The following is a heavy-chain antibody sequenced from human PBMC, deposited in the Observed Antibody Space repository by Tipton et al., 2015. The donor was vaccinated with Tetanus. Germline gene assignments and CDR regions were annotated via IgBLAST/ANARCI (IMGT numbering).Heavy chain of an antibody. V-gene: IGHV3-53*01. D-gene: IGHD4-17*01. CDR1: GFIVSSHY. Sequence: SLRLSCVASGFIVSSHYMSWVRQAPGKGLEWVSVMYSGGDTYYADSVKGRFTISRDNSRNTLYLQMSSLRAEDTAVYYCAKTISNDYVAAWGQGTLITVSS. CDR3: AKTISNDYVAA. J-gene: IGHJ4*02. CDR2: MYSGGDT.